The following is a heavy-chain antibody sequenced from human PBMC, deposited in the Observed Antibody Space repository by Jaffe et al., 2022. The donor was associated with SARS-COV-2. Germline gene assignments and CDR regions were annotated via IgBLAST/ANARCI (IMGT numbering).Heavy chain of an antibody. CDR2: ISGSGGST. CDR1: GFTFSSYA. D-gene: IGHD6-19*01. V-gene: IGHV3-23*01. CDR3: AKDHRGLIAVAGTVDY. Sequence: EVQLLESGGGLVQPGGSLRLSCAASGFTFSSYAMSWVRQAPGKGLEWVSAISGSGGSTYYADSVKGRFTISRDNSKNTLYLQMNSLRAEDTAVYYCAKDHRGLIAVAGTVDYWGQGTLVTVSS. J-gene: IGHJ4*02.